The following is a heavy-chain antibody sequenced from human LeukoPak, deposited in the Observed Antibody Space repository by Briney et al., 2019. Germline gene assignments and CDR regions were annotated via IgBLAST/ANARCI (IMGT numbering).Heavy chain of an antibody. CDR1: GGSFSDYY. Sequence: PSETLSLTCAVYGGSFSDYYWTWIRQSPGGGLEWIGEINDSGDTRSNPSLKSRVSISTDTSRNQFSLNMSSVTAADTAVYYCARGDPSFSTLDLWGQGSLITVSS. V-gene: IGHV4-34*01. J-gene: IGHJ5*02. CDR3: ARGDPSFSTLDL. CDR2: INDSGDT. D-gene: IGHD3-10*01.